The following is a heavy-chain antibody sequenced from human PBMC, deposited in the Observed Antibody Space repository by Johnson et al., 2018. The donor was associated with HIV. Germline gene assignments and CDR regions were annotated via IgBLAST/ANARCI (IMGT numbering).Heavy chain of an antibody. D-gene: IGHD3-3*01. CDR3: ARVSRLPILRFLEWSGAFDI. J-gene: IGHJ3*02. CDR1: GFTFSSHG. V-gene: IGHV3-30*03. Sequence: VQLLESGGGVVQPGRSLRLSCAASGFTFSSHGMHWVRQAPGKGLEWVAVISYDGSNKYYADSVKGRFTISRDNAKNSLYLEMNSLRAEDTAVYYCARVSRLPILRFLEWSGAFDIWGQGTMVTVSS. CDR2: ISYDGSNK.